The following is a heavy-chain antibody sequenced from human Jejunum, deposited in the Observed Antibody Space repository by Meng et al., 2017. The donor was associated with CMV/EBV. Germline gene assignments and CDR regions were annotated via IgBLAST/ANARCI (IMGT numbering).Heavy chain of an antibody. Sequence: CKASGYGFRPYGIRWVRQAPGPGLEWVGWIGVYNGNTKYAERFQGRVTMTTDIYTDTAYMELRSLRSDDTAVYYCAREKISRFDTWGQGTLVTVSS. J-gene: IGHJ5*02. CDR3: AREKISRFDT. CDR1: GYGFRPYG. V-gene: IGHV1-18*01. CDR2: IGVYNGNT.